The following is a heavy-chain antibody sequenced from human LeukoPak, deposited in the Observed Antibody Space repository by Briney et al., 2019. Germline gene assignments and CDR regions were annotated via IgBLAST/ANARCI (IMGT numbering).Heavy chain of an antibody. J-gene: IGHJ4*02. D-gene: IGHD1-26*01. CDR2: ISSSSSYK. CDR1: GFTFNSFS. CDR3: GRAVGGNVFDY. Sequence: GGSLRLSCAASGFTFNSFSMNWVRQAPGKGLEWVSSISSSSSYKYYADSVKGRFTISRDNAKKSLYLQMNSLRAEDTAVYYCGRAVGGNVFDYWGEGTQVTVAS. V-gene: IGHV3-21*01.